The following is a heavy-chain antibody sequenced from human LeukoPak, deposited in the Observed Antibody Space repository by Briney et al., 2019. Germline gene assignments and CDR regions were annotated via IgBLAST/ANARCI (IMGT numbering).Heavy chain of an antibody. Sequence: GGSLRLSCAASGFMFSSYAMNWVRQATGKGLEWVSAISGSGGSTYYADSVKGRFTISRDNSKNTLYLQMNSLRAEDTAVYYCAKTITMVRGVLGAFDIWGQGTMVTVSS. D-gene: IGHD3-10*01. CDR1: GFMFSSYA. CDR2: ISGSGGST. V-gene: IGHV3-23*01. CDR3: AKTITMVRGVLGAFDI. J-gene: IGHJ3*02.